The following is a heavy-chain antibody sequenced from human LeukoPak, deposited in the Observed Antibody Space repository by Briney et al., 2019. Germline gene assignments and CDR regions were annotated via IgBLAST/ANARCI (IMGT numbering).Heavy chain of an antibody. Sequence: PGRSLRLSCAASGFTFSSYGMHWVSQAPGKGLEWVAVIWYDGSNKYYADSVKGRFTISRDNSKNTLYLQMNSLRAEDTAVYYCAKSDSSGYYYAEGGSFDYWGQGTLVTVSS. CDR2: IWYDGSNK. D-gene: IGHD3-22*01. V-gene: IGHV3-33*06. J-gene: IGHJ4*02. CDR1: GFTFSSYG. CDR3: AKSDSSGYYYAEGGSFDY.